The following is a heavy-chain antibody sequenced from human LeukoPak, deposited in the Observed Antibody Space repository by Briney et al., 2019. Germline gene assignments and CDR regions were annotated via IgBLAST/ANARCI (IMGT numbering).Heavy chain of an antibody. V-gene: IGHV4-30-4*08. D-gene: IGHD2-21*02. CDR3: ARLGTAPFDY. CDR1: SGSISSGDYY. Sequence: PSQTLSLTCTVSSGSISSGDYYWSWIRQPPGKGLEWIGYISYTGTTYYNPSLKSRVTMSEDTSKNLFSLKLNSVTAADTALYYCARLGTAPFDYWGQGTLVTVSS. CDR2: ISYTGTT. J-gene: IGHJ4*02.